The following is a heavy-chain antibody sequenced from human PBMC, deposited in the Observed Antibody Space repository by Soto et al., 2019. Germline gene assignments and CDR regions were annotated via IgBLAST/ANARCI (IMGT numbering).Heavy chain of an antibody. V-gene: IGHV5-51*07. CDR1: GYSFTSYW. J-gene: IGHJ6*02. D-gene: IGHD3-3*01. CDR2: IYPGDSDT. Sequence: GESLKISCKGSGYSFTSYWIGWVHQMPGKGLEWMGIIYPGDSDTRYSPSFQGQVTISADKSISTAYLQWSSLKASDTAMYYCARQYYDFWSGTGGDYGMDVWGQGTTVTVSS. CDR3: ARQYYDFWSGTGGDYGMDV.